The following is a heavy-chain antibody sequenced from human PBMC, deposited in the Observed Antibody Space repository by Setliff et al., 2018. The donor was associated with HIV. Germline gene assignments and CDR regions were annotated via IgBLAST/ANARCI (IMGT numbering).Heavy chain of an antibody. D-gene: IGHD3-16*01. V-gene: IGHV1-69-2*01. CDR1: GYTFTDYY. J-gene: IGHJ4*02. Sequence: RASVKVSCKASGYTFTDYYMHWVQQAPGKGLEWMGRVDPEDGETIYAEKFQGRVTITADTSTDTAYMELSSLRSEDTAVYYCATGGHKYWGQGTLVTVSS. CDR3: ATGGHKY. CDR2: VDPEDGET.